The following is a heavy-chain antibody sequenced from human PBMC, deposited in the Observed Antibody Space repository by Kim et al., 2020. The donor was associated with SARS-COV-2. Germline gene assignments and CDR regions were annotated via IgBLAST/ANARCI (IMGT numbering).Heavy chain of an antibody. V-gene: IGHV3-15*01. Sequence: WGSLRLSCAVSGFTLSNAWMKWVRQAPGKGLEWIGRIKAKSDGGTTDYAASVKGRFIISRDDSESTLYLQMNSLKSEETAVYYCAAYRSGMVRGVIQRFDYWGQGTLVTVSS. CDR3: AAYRSGMVRGVIQRFDY. CDR1: GFTLSNAW. CDR2: IKAKSDGGTT. D-gene: IGHD3-10*01. J-gene: IGHJ4*02.